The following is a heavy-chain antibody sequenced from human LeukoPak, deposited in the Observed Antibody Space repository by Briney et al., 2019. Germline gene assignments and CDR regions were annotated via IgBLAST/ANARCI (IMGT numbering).Heavy chain of an antibody. CDR3: AREAGYYGSGTYSRYFDL. D-gene: IGHD3-10*01. Sequence: ASVKVSCKASGYTFTSYAMHWVRQAPGQTFEWMGWINGGNGNTKYSQKLQGRVTIIRDTSASVAYMELSSLRSEDTAVYYCAREAGYYGSGTYSRYFDLWGRGTPVTVSS. J-gene: IGHJ2*01. CDR2: INGGNGNT. V-gene: IGHV1-3*01. CDR1: GYTFTSYA.